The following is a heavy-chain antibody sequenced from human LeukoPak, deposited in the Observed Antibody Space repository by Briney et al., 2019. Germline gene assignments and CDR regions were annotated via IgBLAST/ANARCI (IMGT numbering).Heavy chain of an antibody. V-gene: IGHV1-69*13. CDR1: GYTFTGYY. Sequence: SVNVSCKASGYTFTGYYMHWVRQAPGQGLEWMGGIIPIFGTANYAQKFQGRVTITADESTSTAYMELSSLGSEDTAVYYCAREGWDQPPRDWGQGTLVTVSS. D-gene: IGHD2-2*01. CDR3: AREGWDQPPRD. CDR2: IIPIFGTA. J-gene: IGHJ4*02.